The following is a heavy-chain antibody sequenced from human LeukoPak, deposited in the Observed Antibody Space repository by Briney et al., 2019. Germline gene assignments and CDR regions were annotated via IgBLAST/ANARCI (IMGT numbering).Heavy chain of an antibody. Sequence: GGSLRLSCAASGFTFSSYAMHWVRQAPGKGLEYVSAISSNGGSTYYANSVKGGFTISRDNSKNTLYLQMGSLRAEDMAVYYCARVVGATRKAYYFDYWGQGTLVTVSS. D-gene: IGHD1-26*01. V-gene: IGHV3-64*01. CDR1: GFTFSSYA. CDR3: ARVVGATRKAYYFDY. J-gene: IGHJ4*02. CDR2: ISSNGGST.